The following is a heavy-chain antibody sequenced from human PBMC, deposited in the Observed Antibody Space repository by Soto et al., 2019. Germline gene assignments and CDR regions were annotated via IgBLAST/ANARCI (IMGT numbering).Heavy chain of an antibody. D-gene: IGHD3-22*01. CDR2: ITPLFGTP. CDR3: ARQFDYDTSGYYYAY. CDR1: GGTFNKYA. V-gene: IGHV1-69*01. Sequence: QVQLVQSGTEVKKPGSSVKVSCKASGGTFNKYAIDWVRQAPGQGLEWMGGITPLFGTPNYAQRFQGRVTISADEVTSTDYMELRSLRSDDTGVYYCARQFDYDTSGYYYAYWGQGTLVTVSS. J-gene: IGHJ4*02.